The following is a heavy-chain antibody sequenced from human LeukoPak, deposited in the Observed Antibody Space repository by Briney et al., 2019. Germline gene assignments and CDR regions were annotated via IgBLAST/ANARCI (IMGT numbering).Heavy chain of an antibody. D-gene: IGHD6-13*01. Sequence: SDTLSLTCTVSGGSISSYYWSWIRQPAGKGLEWIGRIYSTGSTNYNPSLKSRVTMSVDTSKNQFSLRLRSVTAADTAVYYCARQIASAGTAGFDFWGQGALVTVSS. CDR1: GGSISSYY. CDR2: IYSTGST. V-gene: IGHV4-4*07. J-gene: IGHJ4*02. CDR3: ARQIASAGTAGFDF.